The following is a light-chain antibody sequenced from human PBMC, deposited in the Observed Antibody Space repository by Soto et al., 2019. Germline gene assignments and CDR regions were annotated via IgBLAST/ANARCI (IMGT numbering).Light chain of an antibody. CDR2: GNS. Sequence: QSVLTPPPSVSGAPGQRVTISCTGNSSNIGAGYDVHWYQQLPGTAPKLLIYGNSNRPSGVPDRFSGSKSGTSASLAITGLQAEDEADYYCQSYDSSLSGSGVFGAGTKLTVL. V-gene: IGLV1-40*01. CDR3: QSYDSSLSGSGV. J-gene: IGLJ2*01. CDR1: SSNIGAGYD.